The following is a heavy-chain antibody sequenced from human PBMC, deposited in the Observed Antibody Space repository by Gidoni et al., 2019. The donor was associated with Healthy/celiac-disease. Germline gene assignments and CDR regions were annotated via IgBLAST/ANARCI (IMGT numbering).Heavy chain of an antibody. V-gene: IGHV3-73*01. Sequence: VQPGGSLKLSCAASGFTFSGSAMHWVRQASGKGLEWVGRIRSKANSYATAYAASVKGRFTISRDDSKNTAYLQMNSLKTEDTAVYYCTRPHFGVVTTDYWGQGTLVTVSS. CDR1: GFTFSGSA. J-gene: IGHJ4*02. CDR2: IRSKANSYAT. CDR3: TRPHFGVVTTDY. D-gene: IGHD3-3*01.